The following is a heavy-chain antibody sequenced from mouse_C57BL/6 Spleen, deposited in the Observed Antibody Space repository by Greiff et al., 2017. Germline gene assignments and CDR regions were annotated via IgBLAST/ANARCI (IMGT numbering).Heavy chain of an antibody. Sequence: EVQLVEPGGGLVKPGGSLKLSCAASGFTFSDYGMHWVRQAPVKGLEWVANISSGSSTIYYADTVKGRVTISEDNAKTTLFLQMTSLRSEDTAMYYCARSNYYGRGDFDYWGQGTTLTVSS. V-gene: IGHV5-17*01. CDR3: ARSNYYGRGDFDY. D-gene: IGHD1-1*01. CDR1: GFTFSDYG. J-gene: IGHJ2*01. CDR2: ISSGSSTI.